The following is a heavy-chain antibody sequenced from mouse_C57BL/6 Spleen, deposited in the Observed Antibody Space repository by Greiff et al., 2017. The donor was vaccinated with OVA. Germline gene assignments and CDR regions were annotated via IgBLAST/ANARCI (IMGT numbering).Heavy chain of an antibody. J-gene: IGHJ2*01. Sequence: VQLQQSGPELVKPGASVKISCKASGYTFTDYYINWVKQRPGQGLEWIGWIFPGSGSTYYNEKFKGKATLTVDKSSSTAYMLLSSLTSEDSAVYFCARGFITTAGGKDYFDYWGQGTTLTVSS. CDR2: IFPGSGST. V-gene: IGHV1-75*01. CDR3: ARGFITTAGGKDYFDY. D-gene: IGHD1-1*01. CDR1: GYTFTDYY.